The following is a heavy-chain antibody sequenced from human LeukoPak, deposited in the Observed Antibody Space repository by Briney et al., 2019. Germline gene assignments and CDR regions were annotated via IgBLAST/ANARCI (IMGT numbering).Heavy chain of an antibody. CDR2: ISSSSSYI. J-gene: IGHJ4*02. Sequence: GGSLRLSCAASGFTFSSYSMNWVRQAPGKGLEWVSSISSSSSYIYYADSVKGRFTISRDNAENSLYLQMNSLRAEDTAIYYCAREPSYGSGWPEYRTLYYLDRWGQGTLVTVSS. CDR3: AREPSYGSGWPEYRTLYYLDR. D-gene: IGHD6-19*01. V-gene: IGHV3-21*01. CDR1: GFTFSSYS.